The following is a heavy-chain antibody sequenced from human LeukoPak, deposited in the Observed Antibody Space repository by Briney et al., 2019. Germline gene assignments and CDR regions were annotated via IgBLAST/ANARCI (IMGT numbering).Heavy chain of an antibody. J-gene: IGHJ4*02. CDR2: IWYDGSEK. V-gene: IGHV3-33*01. CDR3: ARDRNFPAYYFDF. CDR1: GFTFRNHG. Sequence: GGSLRLSCAASGFTFRNHGMQWVRQAPGKGLEWLAVIWYDGSEKYYADSVQGRFTVSRDNSKNALYLQLNSLGAEDTAVYYCARDRNFPAYYFDFWGQGALVTVSS. D-gene: IGHD3-10*01.